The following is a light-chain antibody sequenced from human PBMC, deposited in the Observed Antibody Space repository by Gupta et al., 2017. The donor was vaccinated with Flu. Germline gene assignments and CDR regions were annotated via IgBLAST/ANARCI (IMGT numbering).Light chain of an antibody. V-gene: IGKV3-20*01. CDR1: QPVKLNY. Sequence: RATLPCRASQPVKLNYLAWFQQKSGQAPRLLVYAASSRATGIPDRFSGSASGTDFTLTISRLEPEDFAVYYCQQYGSTRGYSFGQGTQLQIK. CDR3: QQYGSTRGYS. J-gene: IGKJ2*03. CDR2: AAS.